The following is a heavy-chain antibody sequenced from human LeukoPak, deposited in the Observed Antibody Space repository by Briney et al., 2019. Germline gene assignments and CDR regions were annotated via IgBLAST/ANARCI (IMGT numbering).Heavy chain of an antibody. J-gene: IGHJ4*02. Sequence: GGSLRLSCAGSGFTFSRYWMSWVRQAPGKGLEWVANIRQDGSEKYYVDSVKGRFTISRDNAKNSLYLQMNSLRAEDTALYYCAGGSIAAARFDYWGQGTLVTVSS. CDR3: AGGSIAAARFDY. CDR1: GFTFSRYW. CDR2: IRQDGSEK. D-gene: IGHD6-13*01. V-gene: IGHV3-7*03.